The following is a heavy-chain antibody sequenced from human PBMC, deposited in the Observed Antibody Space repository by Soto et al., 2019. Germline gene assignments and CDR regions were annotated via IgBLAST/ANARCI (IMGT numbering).Heavy chain of an antibody. Sequence: LRLSCAASGFTFSSYAMHWVRQAPGKGLEWVAVISYDGSNKYYADSVKGRFTISRDNSKNTLYLQMNSLRAEDTAVYYCARDCAIRNYYYYGMDVWGQGTTVTVSS. CDR2: ISYDGSNK. CDR3: ARDCAIRNYYYYGMDV. J-gene: IGHJ6*02. CDR1: GFTFSSYA. D-gene: IGHD2-2*02. V-gene: IGHV3-30-3*01.